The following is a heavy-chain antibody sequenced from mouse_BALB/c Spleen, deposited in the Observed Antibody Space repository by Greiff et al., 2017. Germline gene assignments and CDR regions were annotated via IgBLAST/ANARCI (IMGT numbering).Heavy chain of an antibody. CDR1: GYAFSSYW. J-gene: IGHJ2*01. CDR2: IYPGDGAT. D-gene: IGHD1-1*01. Sequence: QVQLQQSGAELVRPGSSVKISCKASGYAFSSYWMNWVKQRPGQGLEWIGQIYPGDGATNYNGKFKGKATQTADKSSSTAYMQLSSLTSEDSAVYFCARGTVVAPDYWGQGTTLTVSS. V-gene: IGHV1-80*01. CDR3: ARGTVVAPDY.